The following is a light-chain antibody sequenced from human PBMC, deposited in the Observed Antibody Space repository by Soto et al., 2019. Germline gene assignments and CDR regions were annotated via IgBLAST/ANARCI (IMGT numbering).Light chain of an antibody. CDR3: MQGTHWPYT. CDR2: KVS. Sequence: DVVMTQSPLSLAVTLGQPASISCRSSQSLVYSNGVTYLNWFQRRPGQSPRRLIHKVSNRDSGVPDRFSGSASGTDFTLKISRVEAEDVGVYYCMQGTHWPYTFGQGTKLEIK. CDR1: QSLVYSNGVTY. J-gene: IGKJ2*01. V-gene: IGKV2-30*01.